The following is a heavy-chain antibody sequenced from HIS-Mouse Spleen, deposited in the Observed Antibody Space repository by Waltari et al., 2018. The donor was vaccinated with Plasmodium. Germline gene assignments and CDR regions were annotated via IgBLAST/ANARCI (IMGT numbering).Heavy chain of an antibody. CDR1: GFTFSRYP. J-gene: IGHJ1*01. Sequence: QVQLVESGGGVVQPGRSLRLSCAASGFTFSRYPMHWVRQAPGKGLEWVAVISHDGSNKYYADSVKGRFTISRDNSKNTLYLQMNSLRAEDTAVFHCARARYSGSYYGYFQHWGQGTLVTVSS. CDR2: ISHDGSNK. V-gene: IGHV3-30-3*01. D-gene: IGHD1-26*01. CDR3: ARARYSGSYYGYFQH.